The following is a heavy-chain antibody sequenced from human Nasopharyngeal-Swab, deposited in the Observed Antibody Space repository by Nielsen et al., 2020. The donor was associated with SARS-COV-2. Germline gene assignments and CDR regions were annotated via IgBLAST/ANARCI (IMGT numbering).Heavy chain of an antibody. V-gene: IGHV4-59*01. Sequence: GSLRLPCTVSGGSINSSYWSWIRQPPGQGLEWIGYNYHTGGTNYNPSLKSRLTISVDPSKNQFSLRLNSVSAADTAVYYCARGRIGDYKYYGLDVWGQGTTVTVSS. CDR2: NYHTGGT. D-gene: IGHD1-14*01. J-gene: IGHJ6*02. CDR1: GGSINSSY. CDR3: ARGRIGDYKYYGLDV.